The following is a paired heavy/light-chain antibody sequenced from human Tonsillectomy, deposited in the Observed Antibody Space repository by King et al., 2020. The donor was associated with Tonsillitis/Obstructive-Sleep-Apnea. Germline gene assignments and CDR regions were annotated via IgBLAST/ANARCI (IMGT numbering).Light chain of an antibody. CDR2: AAS. J-gene: IGKJ2*01. Sequence: EIQMTQSPSSLSASVGDRVTITCRASQSISSYLNWYQQIPGKAPNVLIYAASNLQSGVASRFSGSGSGTDFTLTISSLQPEDFATYYCQQSYSTPYTFGQGTKLEI. CDR1: QSISSY. V-gene: IGKV1-39*01. CDR3: QQSYSTPYT.
Heavy chain of an antibody. Sequence: QITLKESGPTLVKPTQTLTLTCTFSGFSLSTSGVGVGWIRQPPGKALEWLALIFWDDDKRYRPSLKTRLTITQDTSKSHVVLTMTNVAPVDTGTYYCVRLHTAYEEHHFFDPWGQGTLVTVSS. CDR2: IFWDDDK. J-gene: IGHJ5*02. CDR1: GFSLSTSGVG. CDR3: VRLHTAYEEHHFFDP. D-gene: IGHD5-12*01. V-gene: IGHV2-5*04.